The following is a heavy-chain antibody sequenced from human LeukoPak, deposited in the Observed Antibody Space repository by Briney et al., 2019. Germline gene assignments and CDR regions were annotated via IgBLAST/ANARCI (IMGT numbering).Heavy chain of an antibody. V-gene: IGHV3-74*01. CDR2: INSDGSST. J-gene: IGHJ4*02. CDR1: GFTFSTYW. Sequence: GGSLRLSCAASGFTFSTYWMHWVRQAPGKGLVWVSHINSDGSSTRYADSVKGRFTISRDNAKNTLYLQMNSLRAEDTAVYFCARENYASFDYWGQGTLVTVSS. D-gene: IGHD1-7*01. CDR3: ARENYASFDY.